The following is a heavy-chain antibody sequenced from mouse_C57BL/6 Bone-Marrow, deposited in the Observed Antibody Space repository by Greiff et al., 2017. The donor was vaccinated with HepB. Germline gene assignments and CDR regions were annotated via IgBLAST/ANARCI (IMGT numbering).Heavy chain of an antibody. V-gene: IGHV5-6*01. CDR3: ARHGRYFDV. J-gene: IGHJ1*03. CDR1: GFTFSSYG. Sequence: EVQLVESGGDLVKPGGSLKLSCAASGFTFSSYGMSWVRQTPDKRLEWVATISSGGSYTYYPDSVKGRFTISRDNAKNTLYLQMSSLKSEDTAMYYCARHGRYFDVWGTGTTVTVSS. CDR2: ISSGGSYT.